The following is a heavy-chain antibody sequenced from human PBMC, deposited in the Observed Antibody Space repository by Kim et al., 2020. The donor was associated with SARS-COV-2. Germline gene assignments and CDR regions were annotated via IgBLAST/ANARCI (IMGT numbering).Heavy chain of an antibody. J-gene: IGHJ4*02. CDR3: ARGEGYDILTGYYKTGLDY. CDR1: GYTFTSYY. Sequence: ASVKVSCKASGYTFTSYYMHWVRQAPGQGLEWMGIINPSGGSTSYAQKFQGRVTMTRDTSTSTVYMELSSLRSEDTAVYYCARGEGYDILTGYYKTGLDYWGQGTLVTVSS. V-gene: IGHV1-46*01. D-gene: IGHD3-9*01. CDR2: INPSGGST.